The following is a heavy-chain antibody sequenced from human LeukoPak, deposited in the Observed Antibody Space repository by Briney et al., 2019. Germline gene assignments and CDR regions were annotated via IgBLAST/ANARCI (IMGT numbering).Heavy chain of an antibody. D-gene: IGHD3-22*01. CDR1: GGSISSGDYY. J-gene: IGHJ5*02. CDR3: ARPYYYDSRIDP. V-gene: IGHV4-30-4*02. CDR2: MYYSGST. Sequence: SDTLSLTCTVPGGSISSGDYYWRWIRQPPGKGLEWIAYMYYSGSTYYNPSLKNRVTMSADTSKNQLSLKLSSVTAADTAVYYCARPYYYDSRIDPWGQGSLVTVAS.